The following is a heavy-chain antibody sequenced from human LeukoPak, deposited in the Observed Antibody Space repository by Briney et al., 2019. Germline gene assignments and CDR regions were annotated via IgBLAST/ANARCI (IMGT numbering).Heavy chain of an antibody. V-gene: IGHV1-69*08. CDR2: IIPILGKA. CDR3: ARGSELARFDY. Sequence: SVKVSCKASGGTFSSYTISRVRQAPGQGLEWMGRIIPILGKANYAQKFQGRVTITADKSTSTAYMELSSLRPEDTAVYYCARGSELARFDYWGQGTLVTVSS. CDR1: GGTFSSYT. D-gene: IGHD1-26*01. J-gene: IGHJ4*02.